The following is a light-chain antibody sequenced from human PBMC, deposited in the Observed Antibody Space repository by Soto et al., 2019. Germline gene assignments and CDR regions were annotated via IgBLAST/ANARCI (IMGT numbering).Light chain of an antibody. CDR2: EVS. J-gene: IGLJ1*01. CDR3: SSYTTTNTHV. V-gene: IGLV2-14*01. CDR1: SSDVGGFNY. Sequence: QSVLTQPASVSGSPGQSITISCTGTSSDVGGFNYVSWYQHHPGKAPKLIIYEVSYRPSRVSNRFSGSKSGNTAPLTSSGLQAEDEADFYCSSYTTTNTHVFGTGTKVTVL.